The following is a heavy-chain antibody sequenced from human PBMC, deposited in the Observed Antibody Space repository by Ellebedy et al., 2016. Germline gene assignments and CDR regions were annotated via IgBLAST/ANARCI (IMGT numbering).Heavy chain of an antibody. CDR1: GGSISSSSYY. CDR3: ARDHSSVEMATKYFDY. D-gene: IGHD5-24*01. V-gene: IGHV4-39*07. Sequence: SETLSLXXTVSGGSISSSSYYWGWIRQPPGKGLEWIGSIYYSGSTYYNPSLKSRVTISVDTSKNQFSLKLSSVTAADTAVYYCARDHSSVEMATKYFDYWGQGTLVTVSS. CDR2: IYYSGST. J-gene: IGHJ4*02.